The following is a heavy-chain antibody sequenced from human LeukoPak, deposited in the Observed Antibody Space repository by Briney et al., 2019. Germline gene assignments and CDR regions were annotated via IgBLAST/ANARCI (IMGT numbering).Heavy chain of an antibody. CDR2: INPNSGGT. V-gene: IGHV1-2*02. D-gene: IGHD2-15*01. Sequence: ASVKVSCKASGYTFTGYYMHWVRQAPGQGLEWMGWINPNSGGTNYAQKFQGRVTMTRDTSISTAYMELSRLRSDDTAVYYRARPYCSGGSCLGGDYYYMDVWGKGTTVTVSS. CDR3: ARPYCSGGSCLGGDYYYMDV. CDR1: GYTFTGYY. J-gene: IGHJ6*03.